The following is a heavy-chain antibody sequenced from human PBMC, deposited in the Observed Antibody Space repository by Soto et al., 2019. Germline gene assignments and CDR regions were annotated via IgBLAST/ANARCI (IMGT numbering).Heavy chain of an antibody. J-gene: IGHJ4*02. V-gene: IGHV1-18*04. CDR2: ISTYSGNT. CDR1: GYTFSSYS. Sequence: ASVKVSCKTSGYTFSSYSINWVRQAPGQGLEWMAWISTYSGNTHYAERVQGRVTVTLDKSARTAFMEMRGLTSDDTAVYFCARDNGYYDLWGQGTLVTVSS. CDR3: ARDNGYYDL.